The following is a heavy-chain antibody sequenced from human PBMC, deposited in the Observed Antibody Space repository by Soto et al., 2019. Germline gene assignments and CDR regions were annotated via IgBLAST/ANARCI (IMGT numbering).Heavy chain of an antibody. V-gene: IGHV2-5*01. D-gene: IGHD3-10*01. Sequence: ESGPTLVNPTQTLTLTCTFSGFSLSTSGVGVGWIRQPPGKALEWLALIYWNDDKRYSPSLKSRLTITKDTSKNQVVLTMTNMDPADTATYYCAAGELLWFGTLFDYWGQGTLVTVSS. CDR1: GFSLSTSGVG. J-gene: IGHJ4*02. CDR3: AAGELLWFGTLFDY. CDR2: IYWNDDK.